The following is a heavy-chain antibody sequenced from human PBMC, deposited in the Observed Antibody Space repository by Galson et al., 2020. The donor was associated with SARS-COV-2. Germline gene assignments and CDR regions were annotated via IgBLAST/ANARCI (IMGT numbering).Heavy chain of an antibody. D-gene: IGHD2-8*01. CDR3: ARLNDDYYYYYGMDD. CDR1: GGSISSSSYY. V-gene: IGHV4-39*01. J-gene: IGHJ6*02. Sequence: SETLSLTCTVSGGSISSSSYYWGWIRQPPGKGLVWIGSIYYSGSTYYNPSLNSRVTISVDTSKNQFSLKLSSVTAADTAVYYCARLNDDYYYYYGMDDWGQGTTVTVSS. CDR2: IYYSGST.